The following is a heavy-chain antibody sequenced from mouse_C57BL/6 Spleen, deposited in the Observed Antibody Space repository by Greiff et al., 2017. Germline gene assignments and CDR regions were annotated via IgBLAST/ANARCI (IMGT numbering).Heavy chain of an antibody. CDR2: IRNKANGYTT. J-gene: IGHJ1*03. V-gene: IGHV7-3*01. CDR1: GFTFTDYY. Sequence: EVKLVESGGGLVQPGGSLSLSCAASGFTFTDYYMSWVRQPPGKALEWLGFIRNKANGYTTEYSASVKGRFTISRDNSQSILYLHMNALRAEDSATYYCARYCYVKSYGGYFDVWGTGTTVTVSS. CDR3: ARYCYVKSYGGYFDV. D-gene: IGHD1-1*01.